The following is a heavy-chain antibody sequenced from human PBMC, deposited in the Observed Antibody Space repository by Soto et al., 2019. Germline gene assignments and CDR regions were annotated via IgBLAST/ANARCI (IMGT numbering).Heavy chain of an antibody. J-gene: IGHJ4*02. V-gene: IGHV3-9*01. CDR3: AKANGAVVRGLIPPYFDS. D-gene: IGHD3-10*01. CDR1: GFIFDDYA. Sequence: EVQLVESGGGLVQPGRSLRLSCAASGFIFDDYAMHWVRQAPGKGLEWVSGISWNGGRVGYAGSVMGRFIISRDNAKNSLYLQMNSLRAEDTALYSCAKANGAVVRGLIPPYFDSWGQGTLVTVSS. CDR2: ISWNGGRV.